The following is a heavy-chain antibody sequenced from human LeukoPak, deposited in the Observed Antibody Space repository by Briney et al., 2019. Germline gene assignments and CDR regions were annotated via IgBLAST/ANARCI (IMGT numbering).Heavy chain of an antibody. Sequence: GGSLRLSCAASGFTFSSYAMSWVRQAPGKGPEWVSAISGSGGSTYYADSVKGRFTISRDNSKNTLYLQMNSLRAEDTAVYYCAKGITMIDYYFDYWGQGTLVTVSS. J-gene: IGHJ4*02. D-gene: IGHD3-22*01. V-gene: IGHV3-23*01. CDR3: AKGITMIDYYFDY. CDR1: GFTFSSYA. CDR2: ISGSGGST.